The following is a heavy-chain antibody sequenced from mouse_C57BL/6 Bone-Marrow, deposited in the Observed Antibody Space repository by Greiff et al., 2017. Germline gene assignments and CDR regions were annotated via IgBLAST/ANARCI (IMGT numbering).Heavy chain of an antibody. CDR3: ARGGTVVAPYWYFDV. CDR2: IYPRSGNT. CDR1: GYTFTSYG. V-gene: IGHV1-81*01. Sequence: QVQLQQSGAELARPGASVKLSCKASGYTFTSYGISWVKQRTGQGLEWIGEIYPRSGNTYYNEKFKGKATLTADKSSSTAYMELRSLTSEDYAVYFCARGGTVVAPYWYFDVWGTGTTVTVSS. J-gene: IGHJ1*03. D-gene: IGHD1-1*01.